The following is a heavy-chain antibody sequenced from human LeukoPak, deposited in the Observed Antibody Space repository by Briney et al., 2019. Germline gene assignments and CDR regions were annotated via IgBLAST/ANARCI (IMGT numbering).Heavy chain of an antibody. D-gene: IGHD5-12*01. J-gene: IGHJ4*02. Sequence: GASVTVSCKASGYTFTGYYMHWVRQAPGQGLEWMGWINPNSGGTNYAQKFQGRVTMTRDTSISTAYMELSRLRSDDTAVYYCARGGVDIVATIYFDYWGQGTLVTVSS. CDR2: INPNSGGT. V-gene: IGHV1-2*02. CDR3: ARGGVDIVATIYFDY. CDR1: GYTFTGYY.